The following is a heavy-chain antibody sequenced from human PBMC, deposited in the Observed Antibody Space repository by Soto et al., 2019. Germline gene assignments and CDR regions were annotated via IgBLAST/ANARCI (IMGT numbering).Heavy chain of an antibody. Sequence: GGSLRLSCSASAFTLSTYGRSWVRQTPGKGLEGVANIKRDGSDKSYVDSVKGRFTISRDYAKKSLFLQMNSLRVEDTAVYYCARGFGDGWYGGPDSWGPGTPVTVSS. V-gene: IGHV3-7*01. CDR1: AFTLSTYG. CDR2: IKRDGSDK. D-gene: IGHD6-19*01. J-gene: IGHJ4*02. CDR3: ARGFGDGWYGGPDS.